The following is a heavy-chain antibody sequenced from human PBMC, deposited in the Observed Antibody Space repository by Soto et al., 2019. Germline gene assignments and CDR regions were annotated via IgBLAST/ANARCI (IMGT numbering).Heavy chain of an antibody. CDR1: GFPFSGYS. Sequence: EVQLVESGGGLVTPGGPWSLSCAAPGFPFSGYSMNWVGRPPGKGLEWVSSIISSSSYIYYADSVKGRFTISRDNAKNSLYLQMNSLRAEDTAVYYCARDCSGGSCYYMDVWCKGTTVTVSS. CDR2: IISSSSYI. CDR3: ARDCSGGSCYYMDV. J-gene: IGHJ6*03. V-gene: IGHV3-21*01. D-gene: IGHD2-15*01.